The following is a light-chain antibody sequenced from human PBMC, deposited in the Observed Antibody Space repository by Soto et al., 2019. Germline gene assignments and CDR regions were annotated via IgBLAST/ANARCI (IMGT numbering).Light chain of an antibody. J-gene: IGKJ1*01. CDR2: NAS. CDR1: QTVRSN. V-gene: IGKV3-15*01. Sequence: EIVMTQSPAALSVSPGERATLSCKASQTVRSNLAWYQQKPGQAPRLLIYNASTRATGFPARFSGSGSGTDFTLTISSLQSEDFAVYYCQQYNNWPPWTFGQGTKVESK. CDR3: QQYNNWPPWT.